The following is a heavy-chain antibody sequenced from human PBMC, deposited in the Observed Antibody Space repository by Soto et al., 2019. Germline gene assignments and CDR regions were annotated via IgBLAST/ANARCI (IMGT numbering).Heavy chain of an antibody. D-gene: IGHD2-8*02. CDR2: IYYSGST. CDR1: GGSISSGGYY. V-gene: IGHV4-31*03. CDR3: ERGNTYCWYFDG. Sequence: SETLFLTCTVSGGSISSGGYYWSWIRQHPGKGLEWIGYIYYSGSTYYNPSLKSRVTISVDTSKNQFSLKLSSVTAADTAVYYGERGNTYCWYFDGCGRGTLVPVSA. J-gene: IGHJ2*01.